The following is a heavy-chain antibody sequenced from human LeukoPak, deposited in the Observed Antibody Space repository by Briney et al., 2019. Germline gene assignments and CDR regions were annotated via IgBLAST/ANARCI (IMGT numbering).Heavy chain of an antibody. CDR1: GFTFSDYA. CDR2: ISDTGRRT. J-gene: IGHJ4*02. CDR3: GRHDSFIPY. D-gene: IGHD3-16*02. V-gene: IGHV3-23*01. Sequence: GGSLRLSCAVSGFTFSDYAMTWVRQASGKGLEWVSSISDTGRRTYYTDSVKGRFTISRDDSKKTVYLEMSTLRAEDTAIYFCGRHDSFIPYWGQGTLVTVSS.